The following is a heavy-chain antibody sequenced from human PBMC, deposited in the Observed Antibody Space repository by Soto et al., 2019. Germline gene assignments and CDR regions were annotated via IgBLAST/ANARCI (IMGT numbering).Heavy chain of an antibody. Sequence: QVQLVQSGAEVKKPGASVRVSCKSSGYTFTDYGITWVRQAPGQGLEWMGWINTYKGNINYAQRLQGRVTMTTDTSTSTAYRELRTLTSADTAVYYCARERGGYKLFDYWGQGALVTVSS. CDR1: GYTFTDYG. V-gene: IGHV1-18*01. CDR2: INTYKGNI. D-gene: IGHD1-26*01. CDR3: ARERGGYKLFDY. J-gene: IGHJ4*02.